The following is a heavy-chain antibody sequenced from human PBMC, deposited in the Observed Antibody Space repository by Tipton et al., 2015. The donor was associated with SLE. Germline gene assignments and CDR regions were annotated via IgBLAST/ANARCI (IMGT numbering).Heavy chain of an antibody. J-gene: IGHJ4*02. CDR1: GFSFGDYA. CDR2: IRSKAYGGTT. Sequence: SLRLSCTASGFSFGDYALSWFRQAPGKRPEWVGFIRSKAYGGTTEYAASVKGRFTISRDDSKSIAYLQMTSLKTEDTAVYYCTRASYSGYEDSFDYWGQGTLVTVSS. CDR3: TRASYSGYEDSFDY. V-gene: IGHV3-49*03. D-gene: IGHD5-12*01.